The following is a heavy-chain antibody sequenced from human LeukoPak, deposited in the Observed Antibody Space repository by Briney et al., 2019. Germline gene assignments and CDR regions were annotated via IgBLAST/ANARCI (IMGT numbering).Heavy chain of an antibody. Sequence: GGSLRLSCAASGFTFSSYSMNWVRQAPGKGLEWVSSISSSSSYIYYADSVKGRFTISRDNAKNSLYLQMNSLRAEDTAVYYCARDLSSSWGGGMDVWGKGTTVTVSS. CDR3: ARDLSSSWGGGMDV. CDR1: GFTFSSYS. CDR2: ISSSSSYI. J-gene: IGHJ6*04. D-gene: IGHD6-13*01. V-gene: IGHV3-21*04.